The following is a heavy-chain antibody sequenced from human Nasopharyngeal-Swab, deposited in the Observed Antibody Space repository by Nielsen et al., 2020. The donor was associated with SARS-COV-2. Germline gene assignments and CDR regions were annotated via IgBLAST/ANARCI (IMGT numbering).Heavy chain of an antibody. CDR3: ARDDSADY. V-gene: IGHV3-30-3*01. Sequence: GESLKISCAASGFTFSSYAMHWVRQAPGKGLEWVAVISYDGSNKYYADSVRGRFTTSRDNSKNTLYLQMNSLRAEDTAVYYCARDDSADYWGQGTLVTVSS. CDR1: GFTFSSYA. J-gene: IGHJ4*02. CDR2: ISYDGSNK. D-gene: IGHD2-15*01.